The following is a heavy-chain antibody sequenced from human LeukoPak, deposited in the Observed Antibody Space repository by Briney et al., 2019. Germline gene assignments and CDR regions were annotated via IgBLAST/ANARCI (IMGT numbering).Heavy chain of an antibody. V-gene: IGHV3-20*04. CDR2: INWNRDST. D-gene: IGHD1-1*01. J-gene: IGHJ4*02. Sequence: GGSLRLSCAASGFSFDDYGSTWVRQAPGKGLEWVSGINWNRDSTDYADSVKGRFTISRDNAKNSLYLQMNSLRAEDTALYYCARVMAATGTTVDYWGQGTLVTVSS. CDR1: GFSFDDYG. CDR3: ARVMAATGTTVDY.